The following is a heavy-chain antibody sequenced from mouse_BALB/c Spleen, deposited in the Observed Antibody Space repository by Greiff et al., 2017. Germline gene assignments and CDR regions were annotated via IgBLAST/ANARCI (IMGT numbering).Heavy chain of an antibody. CDR1: GFTFTDYY. J-gene: IGHJ3*01. Sequence: EVKLMESGGGLVQPGGSLRLSCATSGFTFTDYYMSWVRQPPGKALEWLGFIRNKANGYTTEYSASVKGRFTISRDNSQSILYLQMNTLRAEDSAAYYCARDTITDWFAYWGQGTLVTVSA. CDR3: ARDTITDWFAY. V-gene: IGHV7-3*02. D-gene: IGHD2-4*01. CDR2: IRNKANGYTT.